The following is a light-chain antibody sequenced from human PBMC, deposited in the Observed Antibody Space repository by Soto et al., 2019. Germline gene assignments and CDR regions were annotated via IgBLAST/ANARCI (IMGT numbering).Light chain of an antibody. Sequence: DIQMTQSPSSLSASVGDRVTITCRASQSISSYLNWYQQKPGKAPKLLIYAASSLQSGVPSRFSGSGSRRDFTLAISSLQPEDCATYYCQQSYSSPYTVGQGTMLEIK. CDR3: QQSYSSPYT. J-gene: IGKJ2*01. CDR1: QSISSY. CDR2: AAS. V-gene: IGKV1-39*01.